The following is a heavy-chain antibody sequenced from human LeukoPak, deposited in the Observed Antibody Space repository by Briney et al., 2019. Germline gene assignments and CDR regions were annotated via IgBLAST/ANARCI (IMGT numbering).Heavy chain of an antibody. D-gene: IGHD3-10*02. J-gene: IGHJ6*04. V-gene: IGHV3-48*03. CDR2: ISSSGSTI. Sequence: GGSLTLSCAASGFTFSSYEMNWVRQAPGKGLEWVSYISSSGSTIYYTHSVKGRFTISRDNAKNSLYLQMNSLRAEDTAVYYCAELGITMIGGVWGKGTTVTISS. CDR1: GFTFSSYE. CDR3: AELGITMIGGV.